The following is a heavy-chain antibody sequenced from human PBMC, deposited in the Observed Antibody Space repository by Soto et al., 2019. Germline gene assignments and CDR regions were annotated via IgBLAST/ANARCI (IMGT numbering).Heavy chain of an antibody. J-gene: IGHJ4*02. Sequence: GGSLRLSCAASGFTFSSYGMHWVRQAPGKGLEWVAVISYDGSNKYYADSVKGRFTISRDNSKNTLYLQMNSLRAEDTAVYYCAKEKDESYYSRYYFDYWGQGTLVTVS. CDR3: AKEKDESYYSRYYFDY. D-gene: IGHD1-26*01. CDR1: GFTFSSYG. V-gene: IGHV3-30*18. CDR2: ISYDGSNK.